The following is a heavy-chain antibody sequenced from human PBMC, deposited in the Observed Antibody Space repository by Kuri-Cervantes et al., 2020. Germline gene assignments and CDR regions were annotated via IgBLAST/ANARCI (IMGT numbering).Heavy chain of an antibody. J-gene: IGHJ6*03. CDR3: ARDRQGYYGLKWGYYYYMDV. CDR1: GFTVSSNY. Sequence: GGSLRLSCAASGFTVSSNYMSWVRQAPGKGLEWVSVIYSGGSTYYADSVKGRFTISRDNSKNTLYLQMNSLRAEDTAVYYCARDRQGYYGLKWGYYYYMDVWGKGTTVTVSS. V-gene: IGHV3-53*01. CDR2: IYSGGST. D-gene: IGHD3-10*01.